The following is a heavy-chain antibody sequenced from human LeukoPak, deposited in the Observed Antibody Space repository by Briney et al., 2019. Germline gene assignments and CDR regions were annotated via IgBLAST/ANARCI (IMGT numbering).Heavy chain of an antibody. Sequence: PSETLSLTCTVSGGSISSYYWSWIRQPPGKGLEWIGYIYTSGSTNYNPSLKSRVTISVDTSKNQFSLKLSSVTAADTAVYYCARFYGSSSFGWFDPWGQGTLVTVSS. V-gene: IGHV4-4*09. D-gene: IGHD6-6*01. CDR3: ARFYGSSSFGWFDP. CDR1: GGSISSYY. J-gene: IGHJ5*02. CDR2: IYTSGST.